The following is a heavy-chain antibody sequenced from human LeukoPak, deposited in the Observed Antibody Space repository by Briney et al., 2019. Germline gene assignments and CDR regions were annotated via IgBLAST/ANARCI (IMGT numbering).Heavy chain of an antibody. Sequence: AGSLTLSCAAPGFTFDDYTMHWLRQAPGKGLEWVSLISCDGGSTYYADSVKGRFTISRDNAKNSLYLQMNSLRAEDTAVYYCARDSGSYYYYYYYMDVWGKGTTVTISS. CDR3: ARDSGSYYYYYYYMDV. D-gene: IGHD3-10*01. V-gene: IGHV3-43*01. J-gene: IGHJ6*03. CDR1: GFTFDDYT. CDR2: ISCDGGST.